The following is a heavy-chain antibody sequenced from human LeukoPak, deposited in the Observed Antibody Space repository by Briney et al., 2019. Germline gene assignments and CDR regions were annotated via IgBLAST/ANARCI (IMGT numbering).Heavy chain of an antibody. Sequence: GESLQISCKGSGYSFTSYWIGWVRQMPGKGLEWMGIIYPGDSDTRYSPSFQGQVTISADQSISTAYLQWSSLKASDTAMYYCARLHYGSGSYSRSYYYYGMDVWGQGTTVTVSS. CDR2: IYPGDSDT. J-gene: IGHJ6*02. D-gene: IGHD3-10*01. CDR1: GYSFTSYW. V-gene: IGHV5-51*01. CDR3: ARLHYGSGSYSRSYYYYGMDV.